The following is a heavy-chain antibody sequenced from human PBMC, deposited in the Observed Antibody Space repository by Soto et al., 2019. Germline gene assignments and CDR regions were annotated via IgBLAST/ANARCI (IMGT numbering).Heavy chain of an antibody. D-gene: IGHD1-20*01. J-gene: IGHJ5*02. CDR2: SYYSGTS. CDR1: GGSIRVQSYY. Sequence: PSETLSLTCFVSGGSIRVQSYYWTWIRQTPGKGLEWVGSSYYSGTSYFNPALKGRVTISVDTSTNQFSLRLTSVTAADTAVYYCTRRYNWKDYYLDPWGKGTLVTASS. V-gene: IGHV4-39*01. CDR3: TRRYNWKDYYLDP.